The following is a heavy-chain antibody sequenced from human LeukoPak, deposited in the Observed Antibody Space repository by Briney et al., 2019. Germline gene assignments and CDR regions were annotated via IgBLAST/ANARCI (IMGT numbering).Heavy chain of an antibody. D-gene: IGHD6-6*01. CDR2: IWPGDSET. V-gene: IGHV5-51*01. CDR3: ATTSRHFDH. CDR1: GYSFTNYW. J-gene: IGHJ4*02. Sequence: GESLKISCKGAGYSFTNYWIGWVRQMPGKGLEWMGVIWPGDSETRYSPSFQGQVTISADKSISTAYLQWNSLKASDTAMYYCATTSRHFDHWGQGTLVTVSS.